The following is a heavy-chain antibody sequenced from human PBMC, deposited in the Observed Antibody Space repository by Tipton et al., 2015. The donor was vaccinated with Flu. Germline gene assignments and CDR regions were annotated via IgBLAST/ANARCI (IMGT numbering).Heavy chain of an antibody. CDR1: GGSISSYF. Sequence: GLVKPSETLSLTCSVSGGSISSYFWGWIRQAPGKGLEWIGYVSDSGRTKYHPSLESRVTISIDTSKRQLSLKLKSVTVADTAVYYCARDRGGDRNYYYGMDVWGQGTTVTVSS. CDR3: ARDRGGDRNYYYGMDV. CDR2: VSDSGRT. D-gene: IGHD4-17*01. V-gene: IGHV4-59*12. J-gene: IGHJ6*02.